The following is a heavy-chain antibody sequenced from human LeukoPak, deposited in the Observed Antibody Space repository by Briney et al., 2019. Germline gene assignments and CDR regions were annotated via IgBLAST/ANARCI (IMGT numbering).Heavy chain of an antibody. CDR3: ARVVPAAMDYYYYYYMDV. V-gene: IGHV3-48*01. D-gene: IGHD2-2*01. Sequence: GGSLRLSCAASGFTFSSYSMNWVRQAPGKGLEWVSYISSSSSTIYYADSVKGRFTISRDNAKNSLYLQMNSLRAEDTAVCYCARVVPAAMDYYYYYYMDVWGKGTTVTVSS. CDR1: GFTFSSYS. CDR2: ISSSSSTI. J-gene: IGHJ6*03.